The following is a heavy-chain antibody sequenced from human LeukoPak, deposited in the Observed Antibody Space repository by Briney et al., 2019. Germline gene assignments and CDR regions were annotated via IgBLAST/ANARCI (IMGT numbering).Heavy chain of an antibody. CDR3: ARWGTGDGYFFTYYFDY. V-gene: IGHV1-69*01. CDR1: GGTFSSYA. Sequence: ASVKVSCKASGGTFSSYAISWVRQAPGQGLEWMGGIIPIFGTANYARKSQGRVTITADESTSTAYMELSSLRSEDTAVYYCARWGTGDGYFFTYYFDYWGQGTLVTVSS. J-gene: IGHJ4*02. D-gene: IGHD5-24*01. CDR2: IIPIFGTA.